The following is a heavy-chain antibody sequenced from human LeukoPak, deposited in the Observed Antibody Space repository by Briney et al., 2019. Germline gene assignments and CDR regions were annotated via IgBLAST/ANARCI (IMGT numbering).Heavy chain of an antibody. D-gene: IGHD3-16*01. V-gene: IGHV4-31*03. CDR1: GGSFNSGIYY. CDR2: IYYSGST. Sequence: PSETLSLTCTVSGGSFNSGIYYWSWIRQHPGKGLEWIGYIYYSGSTYYNPSLKSRLTISVDTSKNQFSLKLSSVTAADTAVYYCARLGDDAFDLWGQGTMVTVSS. J-gene: IGHJ3*01. CDR3: ARLGDDAFDL.